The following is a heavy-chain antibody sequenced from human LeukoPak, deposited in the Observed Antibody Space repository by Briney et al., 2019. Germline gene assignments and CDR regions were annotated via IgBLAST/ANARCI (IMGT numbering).Heavy chain of an antibody. Sequence: GGSLRLSCAASGFTFSNFEMNWVRQAPGKGLEWVSYICSTSRNIYYADSVKGRFTISRDNAKNSLYLQMNSLRAEDTGVYYCAREYSGIDYWGQGTLVTVSS. D-gene: IGHD2-21*01. V-gene: IGHV3-48*03. J-gene: IGHJ4*02. CDR3: AREYSGIDY. CDR2: ICSTSRNI. CDR1: GFTFSNFE.